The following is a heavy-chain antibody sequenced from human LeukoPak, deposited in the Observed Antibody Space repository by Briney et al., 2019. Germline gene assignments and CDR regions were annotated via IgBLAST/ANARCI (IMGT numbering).Heavy chain of an antibody. CDR3: AREGYDSSGFEYFQH. Sequence: TXSXNYMSWVRQAPGKGLEWVSVIYSGGSTYYADSVKGRFTISRDNSKNTLYLQMNSLRVEDTAVYYCAREGYDSSGFEYFQHWGQGTLVTVSS. CDR2: IYSGGST. J-gene: IGHJ1*01. CDR1: TXSXNY. V-gene: IGHV3-53*01. D-gene: IGHD3-22*01.